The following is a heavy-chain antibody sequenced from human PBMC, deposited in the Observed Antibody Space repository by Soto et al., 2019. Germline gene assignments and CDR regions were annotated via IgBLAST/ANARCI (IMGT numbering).Heavy chain of an antibody. CDR2: IKSKTDGGTT. CDR1: GFTFSNAW. D-gene: IGHD3-22*01. J-gene: IGHJ4*02. CDR3: TTDPHYYDSSGYFPYFDY. Sequence: VQLVESGGGLVKPGGSLRLSCAASGFTFSNAWMNWVRQAPGKGLEWVGRIKSKTDGGTTDYAAPVKGRFTISRDDSKNTLYLQMNSLKTEDTAVYYCTTDPHYYDSSGYFPYFDYWGQGTLVTVSS. V-gene: IGHV3-15*07.